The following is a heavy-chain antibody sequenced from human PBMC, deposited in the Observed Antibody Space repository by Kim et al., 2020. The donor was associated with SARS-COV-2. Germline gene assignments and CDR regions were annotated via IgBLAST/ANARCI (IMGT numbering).Heavy chain of an antibody. CDR2: ISSSGSTI. Sequence: GGSLRLSCAASGFTFSDYYMSWIRQAPGKGLEWVSSISSSGSTIYYADSVKGRFTISRDNAKNSLYLQMNSLRAEDTAVYYCASSFLVWGVIARVVDYWGQGTLVTVSS. J-gene: IGHJ4*02. CDR3: ASSFLVWGVIARVVDY. D-gene: IGHD3-10*01. V-gene: IGHV3-11*01. CDR1: GFTFSDYY.